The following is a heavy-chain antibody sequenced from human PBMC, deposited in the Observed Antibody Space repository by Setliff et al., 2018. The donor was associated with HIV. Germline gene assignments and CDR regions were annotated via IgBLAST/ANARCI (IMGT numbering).Heavy chain of an antibody. CDR2: MYTTGST. CDR1: GGSITNHY. Sequence: SETLSLTCTVSGGSITNHYWSWIRQPAGKGLEWIGRMYTTGSTKYNPSLESRVTMSLDTSKNHFSLELSSVTAADTAVYYCAREPGSGWYYFDNWGQGTLVTVSS. J-gene: IGHJ4*02. V-gene: IGHV4-4*07. CDR3: AREPGSGWYYFDN. D-gene: IGHD6-19*01.